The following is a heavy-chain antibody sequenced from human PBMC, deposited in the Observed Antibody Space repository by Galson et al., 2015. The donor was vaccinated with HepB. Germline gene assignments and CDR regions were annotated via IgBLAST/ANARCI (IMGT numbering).Heavy chain of an antibody. CDR3: AKDKAWFGELLQANDAFDI. D-gene: IGHD3-10*01. CDR2: ISWNSGSI. CDR1: GFTFDDYA. Sequence: SLRLSCAASGFTFDDYAMHWVRQAPGKGLEWVSGISWNSGSIGYADSVKGRFTISRDNAKNSLYLQMNSLRAEDTALYYCAKDKAWFGELLQANDAFDIWGQGTMVTVSS. J-gene: IGHJ3*02. V-gene: IGHV3-9*01.